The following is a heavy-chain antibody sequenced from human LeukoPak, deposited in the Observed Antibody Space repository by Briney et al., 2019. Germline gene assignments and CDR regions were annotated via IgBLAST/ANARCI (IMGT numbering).Heavy chain of an antibody. Sequence: PSETLSLTCTVSGGSISSYCWSWIRQPPGKGLEWIGYIYYSGSTNYNRSLKSRVTISVDTSKNHFSLKLSSVTAADTAMYYCARDHSSGWYRGAFDIWGQGTRLTVSS. J-gene: IGHJ3*02. V-gene: IGHV4-59*01. CDR3: ARDHSSGWYRGAFDI. D-gene: IGHD6-19*01. CDR1: GGSISSYC. CDR2: IYYSGST.